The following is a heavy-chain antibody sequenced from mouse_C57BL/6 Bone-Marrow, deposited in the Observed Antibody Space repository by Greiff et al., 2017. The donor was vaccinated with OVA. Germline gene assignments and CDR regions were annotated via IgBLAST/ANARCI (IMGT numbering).Heavy chain of an antibody. CDR3: ARGAAQAPAWFAY. J-gene: IGHJ3*01. V-gene: IGHV1-19*01. CDR1: GYTFTDYY. CDR2: INPYNGGT. Sequence: EVKLMEPGPVLVKPGASVKMSCKASGYTFTDYYMNWVKQSHGKSLEWIGVINPYNGGTSYNQKFKGKATLTVDKSSSTAYMELNSLTSEDAAVYYCARGAAQAPAWFAYWGQGTLVTVSA. D-gene: IGHD3-2*02.